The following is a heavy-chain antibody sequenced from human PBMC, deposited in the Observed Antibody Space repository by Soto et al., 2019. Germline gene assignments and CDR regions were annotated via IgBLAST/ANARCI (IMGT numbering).Heavy chain of an antibody. Sequence: QVQLVESGGGVVQPGRSLRLSCAASGFTFSSYAMHWVRQAPGKGLEWVAVISYDGSNKYYADSVKGRFTISRDNSKNTLYLQMNSLRAEDTAVYYCARNLWFGEFKPYYYYYYGMDVW. CDR1: GFTFSSYA. V-gene: IGHV3-30-3*01. CDR2: ISYDGSNK. J-gene: IGHJ6*01. CDR3: ARNLWFGEFKPYYYYYYGMDV. D-gene: IGHD3-10*01.